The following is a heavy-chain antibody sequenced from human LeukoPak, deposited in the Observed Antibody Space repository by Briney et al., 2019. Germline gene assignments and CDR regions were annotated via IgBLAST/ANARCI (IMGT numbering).Heavy chain of an antibody. CDR3: ARDPSGLIAVAGTDVGRYYFDY. D-gene: IGHD6-19*01. V-gene: IGHV1-18*01. CDR2: ISAYNGNT. CDR1: GYTFTSYG. J-gene: IGHJ4*02. Sequence: GASVKVSCKASGYTFTSYGISWVRQAPGQGLEWMGWISAYNGNTNYAQKLQGRVTMTTDTSTSTAYMELRSLRSEDTAVYYCARDPSGLIAVAGTDVGRYYFDYWGQGTLVTVSS.